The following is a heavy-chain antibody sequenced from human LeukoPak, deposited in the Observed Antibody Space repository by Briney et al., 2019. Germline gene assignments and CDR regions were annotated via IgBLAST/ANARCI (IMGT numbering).Heavy chain of an antibody. V-gene: IGHV3-7*01. CDR3: AREARGTRAAFDV. CDR1: GFTFSSYW. CDR2: IKEDGTHK. D-gene: IGHD2-8*01. Sequence: GGSLRLSCAASGFTFSSYWMSWVRQAPGKGLEWAANIKEDGTHKYYVGSVRGRFTISRDNAKNSLYLQLNSLRAEDTAIYYCAREARGTRAAFDVWGQGTMVTVFS. J-gene: IGHJ3*01.